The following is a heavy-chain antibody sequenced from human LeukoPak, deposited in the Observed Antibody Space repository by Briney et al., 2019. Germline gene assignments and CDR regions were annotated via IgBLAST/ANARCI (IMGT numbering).Heavy chain of an antibody. D-gene: IGHD3-3*01. J-gene: IGHJ4*02. V-gene: IGHV1-18*01. CDR3: ARDFDFGEVIVDY. CDR1: GYTFTSYG. CDR2: ISAYNGNT. Sequence: ASVKVSCTASGYTFTSYGISWVRQAPGQGLEWMGWISAYNGNTNYAQKFQGRVTMTRDTSISTAYMELSRLRSDDTAVYYCARDFDFGEVIVDYWGQGTLVTVSS.